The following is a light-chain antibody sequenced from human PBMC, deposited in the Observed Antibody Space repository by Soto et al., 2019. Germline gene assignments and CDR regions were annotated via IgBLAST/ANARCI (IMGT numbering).Light chain of an antibody. CDR3: CSYAANYVR. CDR2: DAS. CDR1: SSDVGGFKY. Sequence: SVLTQPRSVSGSPGQSVTISCTGTSSDVGGFKYVSWYQQHPGKAPKLIIFDASKRPSGVPDRFSGSKSGYTASLTISGLQGEDEADYYCCSYAANYVRFGGGTKLTVL. J-gene: IGLJ2*01. V-gene: IGLV2-11*01.